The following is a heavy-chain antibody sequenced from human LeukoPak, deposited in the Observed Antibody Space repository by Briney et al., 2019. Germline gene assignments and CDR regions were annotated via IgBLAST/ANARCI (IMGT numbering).Heavy chain of an antibody. CDR1: GGSISSGGYY. D-gene: IGHD2-2*02. V-gene: IGHV4-31*03. CDR3: ARESSPGSGYCSSTSCYTGAFDI. Sequence: SQTLSRTCTVSGGSISSGGYYWSWIRQHPGKGLEWIGYIYYSGSTYYNPSLKSRVTISVDTSKNQFSLKLSSVTAADTAVYYCARESSPGSGYCSSTSCYTGAFDIWGQGTMVTVSS. CDR2: IYYSGST. J-gene: IGHJ3*02.